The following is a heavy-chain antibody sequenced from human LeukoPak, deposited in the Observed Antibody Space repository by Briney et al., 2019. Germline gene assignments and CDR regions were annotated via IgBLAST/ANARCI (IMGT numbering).Heavy chain of an antibody. D-gene: IGHD2-2*01. V-gene: IGHV1-18*01. J-gene: IGHJ4*02. Sequence: GASVTVSCKASGYTFTSYGISWVRQAPGQGLEWMGWISAYNGNTNYAQKLQGRVTMTTDTSTSTAYMELRSLRSDDTAVYYFARIKKGLPSQSTFDSGAREPWSPSPQ. CDR2: ISAYNGNT. CDR3: ARIKKGLPSQSTFDS. CDR1: GYTFTSYG.